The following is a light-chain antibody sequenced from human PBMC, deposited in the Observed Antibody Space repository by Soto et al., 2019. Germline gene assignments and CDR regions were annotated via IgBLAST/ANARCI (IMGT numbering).Light chain of an antibody. CDR1: QSVSSN. V-gene: IGKV3-15*01. J-gene: IGKJ1*01. CDR2: RAS. Sequence: EIVMTQSPATLSVSPGERATLSCRASQSVSSNLAWYQQKPGQAPRLLIYRASTSATAIPARFSGSGSGTEFTLTISILQSEDFAVYYCQQYNNWPVTLGQGTKVEI. CDR3: QQYNNWPVT.